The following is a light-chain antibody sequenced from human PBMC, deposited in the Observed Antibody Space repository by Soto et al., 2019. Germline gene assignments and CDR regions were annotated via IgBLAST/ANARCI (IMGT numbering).Light chain of an antibody. CDR3: AAWDDSLNVVV. CDR1: SSNIGSNT. CDR2: SNN. J-gene: IGLJ2*01. Sequence: QSVLTQPPSASGTPGQRVTLSCSGSSSNIGSNTVNWYQQLPGTAPKLIIYSNNQRPSGVPDRFSGSKSGTSASLAISGLQSEDEADYYCAAWDDSLNVVVFGGGTKVTVL. V-gene: IGLV1-44*01.